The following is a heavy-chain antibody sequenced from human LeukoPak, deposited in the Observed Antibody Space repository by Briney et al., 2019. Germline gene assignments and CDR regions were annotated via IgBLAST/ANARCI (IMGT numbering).Heavy chain of an antibody. CDR3: ARERASGYDIDY. V-gene: IGHV3-21*01. D-gene: IGHD5-12*01. CDR1: GFTFSSYS. CDR2: ISSGSSYI. Sequence: GGSLRLSCAASGFTFSSYSVNWVRQAPGKGLEWVSCISSGSSYIYYADSMKRRFTISRDNAKNSLYLQMNSLRAEDTAVYYCARERASGYDIDYWGQGTLVTVSP. J-gene: IGHJ4*02.